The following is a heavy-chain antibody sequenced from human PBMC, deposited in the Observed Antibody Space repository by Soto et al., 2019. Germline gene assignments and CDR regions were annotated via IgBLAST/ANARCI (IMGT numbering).Heavy chain of an antibody. Sequence: GGSLRLSCAASGFTFSNAWMNWVRQAPGKGLEWVGRIKSKTDGGTTDYAAPVKGRFTISRDDSKNTLYLQMNSLKTEDAAVYYCTTDVVDGSKVWGIAAAVWNYYYGMDVWGQGTTVTVSS. CDR2: IKSKTDGGTT. CDR1: GFTFSNAW. V-gene: IGHV3-15*07. J-gene: IGHJ6*02. D-gene: IGHD6-13*01. CDR3: TTDVVDGSKVWGIAAAVWNYYYGMDV.